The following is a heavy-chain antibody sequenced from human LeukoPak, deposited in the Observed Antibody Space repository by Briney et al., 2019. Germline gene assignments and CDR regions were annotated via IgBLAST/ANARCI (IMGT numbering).Heavy chain of an antibody. CDR1: GGSISSGGYY. CDR3: AREPCTSTSCYYNWFDP. V-gene: IGHV4-31*03. CDR2: IYYSGST. J-gene: IGHJ5*02. D-gene: IGHD2-2*01. Sequence: SETLSLTCTVSGGSISSGGYYWSWIRQHPGKGLEWIGYIYYSGSTYYNPSLKSRVTISVDTSKNQFSLKLSSVTAADTAVYYCAREPCTSTSCYYNWFDPWGQGTLVTVSS.